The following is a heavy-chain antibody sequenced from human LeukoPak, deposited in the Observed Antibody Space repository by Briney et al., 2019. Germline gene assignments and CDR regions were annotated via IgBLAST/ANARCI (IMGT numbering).Heavy chain of an antibody. CDR3: ARDSDGYYYDSSGYYPFDY. J-gene: IGHJ4*02. D-gene: IGHD3-22*01. CDR1: GYTFTSYY. Sequence: GASVKVSCKASGYTFTSYYMHWVRQAPGQGLEWMGIINPSGGSTSYAQKFQGRVTMTRDTSTSTVYMELSSLRSEDTAVYYCARDSDGYYYDSSGYYPFDYWGQGTLVTVSS. CDR2: INPSGGST. V-gene: IGHV1-46*01.